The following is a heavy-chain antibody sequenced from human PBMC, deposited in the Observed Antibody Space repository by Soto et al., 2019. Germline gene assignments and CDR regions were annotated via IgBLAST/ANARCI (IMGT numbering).Heavy chain of an antibody. CDR1: GFTFITSW. J-gene: IGHJ4*02. CDR2: INSDGSST. Sequence: EVQLVESGGGLVQPGGPLRLSFAALGFTFITSWLNRVRQAPGKGLLWVSRINSDGSSTSYADSVKGRFTISRDNAKNTLYLQMNSLRAEDTAVYYCPSLKPDYWGQGTLVTVSS. V-gene: IGHV3-74*01. CDR3: PSLKPDY.